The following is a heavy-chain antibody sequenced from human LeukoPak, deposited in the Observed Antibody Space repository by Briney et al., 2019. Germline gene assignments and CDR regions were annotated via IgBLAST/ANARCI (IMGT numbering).Heavy chain of an antibody. J-gene: IGHJ6*02. D-gene: IGHD5-18*01. CDR3: ARDRHRIQLWTSLLWGMDV. CDR1: GFTFSSYG. V-gene: IGHV3-33*08. Sequence: PGGSLRLSCAASGFTFSSYGMHWVRQAPGKGLEWVAVIWYDGSNKYYADSVKGRFTISRDNSKNTLYLQMNSLRAEDTAVYYCARDRHRIQLWTSLLWGMDVWGQGTTVTVSS. CDR2: IWYDGSNK.